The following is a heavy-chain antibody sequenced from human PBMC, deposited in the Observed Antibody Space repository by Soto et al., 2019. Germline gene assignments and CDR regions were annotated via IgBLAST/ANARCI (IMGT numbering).Heavy chain of an antibody. D-gene: IGHD1-26*01. CDR1: GGSISNYY. Sequence: SETLSLTCTVSGGSISNYYWSWIRQPPGKGLQWIGYIFSSGSTNYNPSLKSRVTISVDTSKNQFSLNLSSVTAADTAVYYCARYSGTYYVYWGQGTLVTVSS. J-gene: IGHJ4*02. V-gene: IGHV4-59*01. CDR3: ARYSGTYYVY. CDR2: IFSSGST.